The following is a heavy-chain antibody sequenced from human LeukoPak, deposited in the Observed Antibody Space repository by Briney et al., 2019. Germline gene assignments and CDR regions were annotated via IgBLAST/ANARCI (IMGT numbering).Heavy chain of an antibody. J-gene: IGHJ4*02. CDR2: MNPNSGNT. Sequence: VSCKAXXYTFTXYDINWVRQATGQGVEWMGWMNPNSGNTGYAQKFQGRVTMTRNTSISTAYMELSSLRSEDTAVYYCASGVYGGSYESSFDYWGQGTLVTVSS. CDR1: XYTFTXYD. D-gene: IGHD2-15*01. CDR3: ASGVYGGSYESSFDY. V-gene: IGHV1-8*01.